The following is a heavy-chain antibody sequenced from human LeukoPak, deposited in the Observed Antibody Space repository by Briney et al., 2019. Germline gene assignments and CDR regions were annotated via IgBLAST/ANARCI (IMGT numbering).Heavy chain of an antibody. V-gene: IGHV4-31*03. J-gene: IGHJ4*02. D-gene: IGHD3-10*01. Sequence: SETLSLTCTVSGGSISSGGYYWSWIRQHPGKGLEWIGYIYYSGGTYYNPSLKSRVTISVDTSKNQFSLKLSSVTAADTAVYYCARAITMVRGVPYYFDYWGQGTLVTVSS. CDR3: ARAITMVRGVPYYFDY. CDR2: IYYSGGT. CDR1: GGSISSGGYY.